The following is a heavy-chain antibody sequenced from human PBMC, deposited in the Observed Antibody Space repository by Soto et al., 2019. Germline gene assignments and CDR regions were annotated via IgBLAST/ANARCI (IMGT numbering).Heavy chain of an antibody. CDR2: ISYDVNNK. V-gene: IGHV3-30*18. D-gene: IGHD3-22*01. Sequence: QVQLVESGGGVVQPGWSLRLSCAASGFTFSSCGMHWVRQAPGKGLEWVAVISYDVNNKYYSDSVKGRFTISRDNSKNTLYMQMNSLSAEDTALYYCAKGSSAYPANHFDNWGQGTLVTVSS. CDR1: GFTFSSCG. J-gene: IGHJ4*02. CDR3: AKGSSAYPANHFDN.